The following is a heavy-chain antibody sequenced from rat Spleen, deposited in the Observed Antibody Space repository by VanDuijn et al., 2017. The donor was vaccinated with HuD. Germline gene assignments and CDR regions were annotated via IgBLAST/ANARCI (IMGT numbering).Heavy chain of an antibody. CDR3: ARRHYGYTDYFDH. J-gene: IGHJ2*01. Sequence: EVQLVESGGGLVQPGRSLKLSCAASGFTFNDHFMAWVRQGPTKGLEWVATISSDGSSTYYRDSVKGRFTISRDDAKSTLSLQMDSLRSEDTATYYCARRHYGYTDYFDHWGQGVMVTVSS. V-gene: IGHV5-29*01. CDR2: ISSDGSST. D-gene: IGHD1-9*01. CDR1: GFTFNDHF.